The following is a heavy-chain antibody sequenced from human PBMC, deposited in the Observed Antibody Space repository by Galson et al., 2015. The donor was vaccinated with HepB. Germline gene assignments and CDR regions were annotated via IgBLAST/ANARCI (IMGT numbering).Heavy chain of an antibody. CDR3: AREGGGGFGAPNWFDP. V-gene: IGHV3-48*04. Sequence: SLRLSCAASGFTFSSYSMNWVRQAPGKGLEWVSYISSSSSTIYYADSVKGRFTISRDNAKNSLYLQMNSLRAEDTAVYYCAREGGGGFGAPNWFDPWGQGTLVTVSS. D-gene: IGHD3-10*01. J-gene: IGHJ5*02. CDR1: GFTFSSYS. CDR2: ISSSSSTI.